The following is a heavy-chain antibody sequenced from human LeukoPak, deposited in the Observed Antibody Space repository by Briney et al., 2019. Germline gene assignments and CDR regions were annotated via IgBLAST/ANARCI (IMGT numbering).Heavy chain of an antibody. J-gene: IGHJ4*02. D-gene: IGHD3-16*01. CDR1: GGYISTSNYY. Sequence: PSETLSLTCSVSGGYISTSNYYWGWIRQPPGKGLEWIGTIYYSGRTYYNPPLQSRVTISLETSQNQLSLQVRSVTVVDTAVYYCARFFYYDASLPPYWGQGTLVTVSS. V-gene: IGHV4-39*01. CDR3: ARFFYYDASLPPY. CDR2: IYYSGRT.